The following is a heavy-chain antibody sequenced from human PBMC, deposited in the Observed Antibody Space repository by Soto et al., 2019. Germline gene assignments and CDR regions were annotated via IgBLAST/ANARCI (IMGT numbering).Heavy chain of an antibody. D-gene: IGHD2-2*01. V-gene: IGHV1-18*01. Sequence: QVQLVQSGAEVKKPGASVKVSCKASGYTFNSYGISWVRQAPGQGLEWMGWISAYNDNTNYAQNLQGRVTMTTDTSTSTAYMKLQSLRSDDTAVDYGARESPPADYWGQGTLVTVSS. CDR1: GYTFNSYG. CDR3: ARESPPADY. CDR2: ISAYNDNT. J-gene: IGHJ4*02.